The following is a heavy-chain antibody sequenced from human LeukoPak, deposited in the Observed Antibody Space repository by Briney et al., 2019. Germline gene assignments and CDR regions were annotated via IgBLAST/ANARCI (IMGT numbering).Heavy chain of an antibody. CDR1: GYTFTSYG. V-gene: IGHV1-18*01. Sequence: ASVKVSCKGSGYTFTSYGISWVRQAPGQGLEWMGWISAYNGNTNYAQKLQGRVTMTTDTSTSTAYMELRSLRSDDTAVYYCPRDNDIVVVPAAPTPPFDYWGQGTLATVSS. J-gene: IGHJ4*02. CDR3: PRDNDIVVVPAAPTPPFDY. CDR2: ISAYNGNT. D-gene: IGHD2-2*01.